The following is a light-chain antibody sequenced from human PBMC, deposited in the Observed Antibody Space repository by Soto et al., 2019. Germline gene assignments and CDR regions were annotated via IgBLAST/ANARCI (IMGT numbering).Light chain of an antibody. J-gene: IGKJ2*01. Sequence: DIVLTQSPDSLAVSLGERATIKCKSSQSVLYSHNNESYLAWFQKKPGQPPKLLLYWTSARESAVPDRFSGSGSGTDFTLTISSLQAEDVAIYYCQQYYSAPYTFGQGTQVEI. CDR1: QSVLYSHNNESY. V-gene: IGKV4-1*01. CDR3: QQYYSAPYT. CDR2: WTS.